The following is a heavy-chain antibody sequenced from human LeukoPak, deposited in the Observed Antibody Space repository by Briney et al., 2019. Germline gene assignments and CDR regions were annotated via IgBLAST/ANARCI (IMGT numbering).Heavy chain of an antibody. CDR3: ARTWRDYGDYPGY. J-gene: IGHJ4*02. V-gene: IGHV3-74*03. Sequence: GGSLRLSCAASGFSFSGSWMHWVRQAPAKGLVWVSRINSDGSTTTYADSVQGRFTISRDNAKNTLYLQMNSLRAEDTAVFYCARTWRDYGDYPGYWGQGTLVTVSS. CDR2: INSDGSTT. CDR1: GFSFSGSW. D-gene: IGHD4-17*01.